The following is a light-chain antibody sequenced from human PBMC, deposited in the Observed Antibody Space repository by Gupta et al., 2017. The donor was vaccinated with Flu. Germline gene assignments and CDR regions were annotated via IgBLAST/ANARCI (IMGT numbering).Light chain of an antibody. CDR2: DAS. Sequence: IQMSQMPSPVSTSVGDRVTITCQASQDISNYLNWYQQKPGKAPKLLIYDASNLETGVPSRFSGSGSGTDFTFTISSLQPEDIATYYCQQYDNLPLTFGGGTKVEIK. CDR1: QDISNY. CDR3: QQYDNLPLT. V-gene: IGKV1-33*01. J-gene: IGKJ4*01.